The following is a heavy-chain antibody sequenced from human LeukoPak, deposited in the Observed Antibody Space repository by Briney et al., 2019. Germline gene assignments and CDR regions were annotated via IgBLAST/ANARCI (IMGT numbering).Heavy chain of an antibody. CDR1: GFTFSDYY. Sequence: GGSLRLSCAASGFTFSDYYMSWIRQAPGKGLEWVSYISSSGSTIYYADSVKGRFTISRDNAKNSLYPQMNSLRAEDTAVYYCARDYYDSSGYYLGGYWGQGTLVTVSS. D-gene: IGHD3-22*01. V-gene: IGHV3-11*04. CDR2: ISSSGSTI. J-gene: IGHJ4*02. CDR3: ARDYYDSSGYYLGGY.